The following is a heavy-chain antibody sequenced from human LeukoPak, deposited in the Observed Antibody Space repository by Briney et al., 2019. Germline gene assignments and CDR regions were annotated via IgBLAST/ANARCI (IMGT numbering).Heavy chain of an antibody. CDR1: AFTFSDFH. CDR2: TSSGGSTI. D-gene: IGHD6-6*01. V-gene: IGHV3-11*01. J-gene: IGHJ4*02. Sequence: GSLRLSCAASAFTFSDFHMSWIRQAPGKGLEWVSHTSSGGSTIYYADSVKGRFTISRDNAKNSLYLQMNSLRAEDTAVYYCARGDRPLDYWGQGTLVTVSS. CDR3: ARGDRPLDY.